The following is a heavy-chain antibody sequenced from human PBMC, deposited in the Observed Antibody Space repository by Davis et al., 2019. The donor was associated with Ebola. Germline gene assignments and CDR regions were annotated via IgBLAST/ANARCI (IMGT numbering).Heavy chain of an antibody. V-gene: IGHV7-4-1*02. CDR1: GYTFTSYA. D-gene: IGHD5-18*01. CDR2: INTNTGNP. CDR3: ARCEENPDTTMVSCFDY. Sequence: ASVKVSCKASGYTFTSYAMNWVRQAPGQGLEWMGWINTNTGNPTYAQGFTGRFVFSLDTSVSTAYLQVSSLKAEDTAVYYCARCEENPDTTMVSCFDYWGQGTLVTVSS. J-gene: IGHJ4*02.